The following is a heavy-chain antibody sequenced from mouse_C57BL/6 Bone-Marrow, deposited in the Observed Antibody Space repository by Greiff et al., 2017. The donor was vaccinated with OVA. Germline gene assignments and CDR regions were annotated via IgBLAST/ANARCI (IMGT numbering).Heavy chain of an antibody. D-gene: IGHD2-4*01. CDR1: GYTFTSYW. V-gene: IGHV1-69*01. CDR3: ARDDYDWYFDY. J-gene: IGHJ2*01. CDR2: IDPSDSYT. Sequence: QVQLQQPGAELVMPGASVKLSCKASGYTFTSYWMHWVKQRPGQGLEWIGEIDPSDSYTNYNQKFKGKSTLTVDKSSSTAYMQLSSLTSEDSAVYYCARDDYDWYFDYWGQGTTLTVSS.